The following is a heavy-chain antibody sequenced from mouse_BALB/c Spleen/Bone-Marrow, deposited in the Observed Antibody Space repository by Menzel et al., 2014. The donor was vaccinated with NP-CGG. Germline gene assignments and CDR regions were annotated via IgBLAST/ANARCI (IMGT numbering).Heavy chain of an antibody. V-gene: IGHV6-6*02. CDR1: GFTFSNYW. CDR3: NTGFAY. J-gene: IGHJ3*01. CDR2: IRLKSHNYAT. Sequence: EVNLVESGGGLVQPGGSMKLSCVASGFTFSNYWMNWVRQSPEKGLEWVAEIRLKSHNYATRYAESVKGRFTISRDDSKSSVYLQMNNLRAEDSGIYYCNTGFAYWGQGTLVTVSA.